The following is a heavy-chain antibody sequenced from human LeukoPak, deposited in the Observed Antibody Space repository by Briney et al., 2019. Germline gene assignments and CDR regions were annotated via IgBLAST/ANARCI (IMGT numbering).Heavy chain of an antibody. Sequence: GGSLRLSCAASGFAFSNAWMTWVRQAPGKGLEWVGRIRSNTDGGTTDYAAPVKGRFTISRDDSQTTLYLQMNSLKTEDTAVYYCTTNSIAAFDYWGQGTLVTVSS. D-gene: IGHD2/OR15-2a*01. CDR1: GFAFSNAW. V-gene: IGHV3-15*01. CDR3: TTNSIAAFDY. CDR2: IRSNTDGGTT. J-gene: IGHJ4*02.